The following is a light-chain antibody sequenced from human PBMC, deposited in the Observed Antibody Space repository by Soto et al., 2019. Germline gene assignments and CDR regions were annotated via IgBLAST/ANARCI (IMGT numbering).Light chain of an antibody. V-gene: IGKV3-15*01. Sequence: EIVMTQSPATLSASPGERATLSCRASQSVSNNLAWYQKKPGQAPRLLIYGASTRATGIPARFSGSGSGTEFTLTISSLQSEDVAFYYCQQYNNWWTFGQGTRVDIK. CDR1: QSVSNN. CDR2: GAS. CDR3: QQYNNWWT. J-gene: IGKJ1*01.